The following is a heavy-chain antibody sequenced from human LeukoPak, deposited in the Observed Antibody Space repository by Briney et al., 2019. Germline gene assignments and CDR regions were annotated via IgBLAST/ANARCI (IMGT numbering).Heavy chain of an antibody. J-gene: IGHJ6*03. Sequence: SETLSLTCTVSGGSISSYYWSWIRQPPGKGLEWIGYIYYSGSTNYNPSLKSRVTISVDTSKNQFSLKLSSVTAADTAVYYRARERSSWYTQNYYYYYMDVWGKGTTVTISS. D-gene: IGHD6-13*01. CDR3: ARERSSWYTQNYYYYYMDV. V-gene: IGHV4-59*01. CDR1: GGSISSYY. CDR2: IYYSGST.